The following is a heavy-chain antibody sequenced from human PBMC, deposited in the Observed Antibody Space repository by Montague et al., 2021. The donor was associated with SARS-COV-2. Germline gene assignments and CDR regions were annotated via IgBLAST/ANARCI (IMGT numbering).Heavy chain of an antibody. J-gene: IGHJ5*02. Sequence: SETLSLTCAVYGGSFSGYYWSWIRQPPGKGLEWIGEINHSGSTNYNPSRKSRVTISVDTSKNQFSLKLSSVTAADTAAYYCARGPRITMIVVVITDIWFDPWGQGTLVTVSS. V-gene: IGHV4-34*01. CDR2: INHSGST. CDR3: ARGPRITMIVVVITDIWFDP. CDR1: GGSFSGYY. D-gene: IGHD3-22*01.